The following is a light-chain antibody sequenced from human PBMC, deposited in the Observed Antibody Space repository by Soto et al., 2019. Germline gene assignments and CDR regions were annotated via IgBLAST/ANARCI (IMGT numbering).Light chain of an antibody. J-gene: IGKJ3*01. CDR3: QQRANGVT. Sequence: EIVLTQSPATLSLSPGERAILYCRTSQSISAYLAWYQQKPGLPPRLLIYDGSNRATGVPARFSGSGSGTDFTLTISSLEPEDIAAYYCQQRANGVTFGPATKVDIK. V-gene: IGKV3-11*01. CDR2: DGS. CDR1: QSISAY.